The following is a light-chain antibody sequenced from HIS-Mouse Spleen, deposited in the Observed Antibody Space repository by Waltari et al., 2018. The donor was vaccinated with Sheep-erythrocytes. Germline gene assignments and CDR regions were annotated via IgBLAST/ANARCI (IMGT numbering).Light chain of an antibody. Sequence: QSALTPPRSVSGSPGQSVTISCTATSSDVGCYNYFSWYQQHPGKAPKLMIYDVSKRPSGVPDRFSGSKSGNTASLTISGLQAEDEADYYCCSYAGSYNHVFATGTKVTVL. V-gene: IGLV2-11*01. CDR2: DVS. CDR3: CSYAGSYNHV. J-gene: IGLJ1*01. CDR1: SSDVGCYNY.